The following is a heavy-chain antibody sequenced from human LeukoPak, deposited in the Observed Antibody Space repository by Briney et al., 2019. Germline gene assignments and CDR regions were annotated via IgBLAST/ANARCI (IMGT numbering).Heavy chain of an antibody. CDR2: IDWDDDK. J-gene: IGHJ4*02. V-gene: IGHV2-70*11. CDR3: ARSLLRAPGIAVAGPFDY. Sequence: SGPALVKPTHTLTLTCTFSGFSLSTTGMCVSWIRQPPGKALEWLARIDWDDDKYYSTSLKTRLTISKDTSKNQVVLTMTNMDPVDTATYYCARSLLRAPGIAVAGPFDYWGQGTLVTVSS. CDR1: GFSLSTTGMC. D-gene: IGHD6-19*01.